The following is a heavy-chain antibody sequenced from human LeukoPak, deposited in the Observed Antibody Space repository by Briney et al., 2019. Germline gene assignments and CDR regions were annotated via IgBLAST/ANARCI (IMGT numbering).Heavy chain of an antibody. CDR3: AGEMATIIRLDAFDI. CDR2: IYHSGST. J-gene: IGHJ3*02. V-gene: IGHV4-38-2*02. D-gene: IGHD5-24*01. CDR1: GYSISSGYY. Sequence: SETLSLTCTVSGYSISSGYYWGWLRQPPGKRLEWIGIIYHSGSTYYTPSLKSRFTISIDTSKNQFSLKLSSVTAADTAVYYCAGEMATIIRLDAFDIWGQGKMVTVSS.